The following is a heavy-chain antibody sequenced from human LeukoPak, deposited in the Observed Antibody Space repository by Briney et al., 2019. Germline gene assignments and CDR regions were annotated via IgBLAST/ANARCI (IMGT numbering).Heavy chain of an antibody. V-gene: IGHV3-23*01. CDR2: ISDSGGST. Sequence: PGGSLRLSCAASGFTFHSHAMTWVRQAPGKGLEWVSGISDSGGSTYYADSVKGRFTISRDNSRNTLYLQMNSLRAEDTAVYYCAKGHYPDACCAGDCYYAYWGQGSLVTVSS. CDR1: GFTFHSHA. CDR3: AKGHYPDACCAGDCYYAY. J-gene: IGHJ4*02. D-gene: IGHD2-21*02.